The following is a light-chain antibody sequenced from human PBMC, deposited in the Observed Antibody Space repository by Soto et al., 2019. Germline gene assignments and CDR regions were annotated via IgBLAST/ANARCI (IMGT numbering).Light chain of an antibody. Sequence: DPQMTQSPSFLSPSIGESVTITCRASQVISTSLAWYQVKPGKAPKLLIYAASTLESEVPSRFSATVSGTEFSLTITSLQPEDFATYYCQQLFDSPITFGQGTRLEIK. V-gene: IGKV1-9*01. CDR3: QQLFDSPIT. J-gene: IGKJ5*01. CDR1: QVISTS. CDR2: AAS.